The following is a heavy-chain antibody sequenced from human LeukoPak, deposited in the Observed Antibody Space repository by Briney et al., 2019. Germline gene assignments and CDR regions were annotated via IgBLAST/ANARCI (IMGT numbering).Heavy chain of an antibody. V-gene: IGHV3-21*01. J-gene: IGHJ6*02. CDR3: ASGVSQQLVSVSGYYYGMDV. CDR1: GFTFSSYS. D-gene: IGHD6-13*01. CDR2: ISSSSSYI. Sequence: PGGSLRLSCAATGFTFSSYSMNWVRQAPGKGLEWVSSISSSSSYIYYADSVKGRFTISRDNAKNSLHLQMNSLRAEDTAVYYCASGVSQQLVSVSGYYYGMDVWGQGTTVTVSS.